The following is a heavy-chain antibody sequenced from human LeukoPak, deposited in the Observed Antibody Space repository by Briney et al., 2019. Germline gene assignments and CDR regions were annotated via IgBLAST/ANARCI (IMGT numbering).Heavy chain of an antibody. CDR3: ASQHTGIAVD. Sequence: PGGSLRLSCLASGFTFSNSWMTWVRQAPGRGLEWVANIKEDGSDKQYVDSVRGRFTISRDNAKNSLYLQMNSLRAEDTAVYYCASQHTGIAVDWGQGALVTVSS. J-gene: IGHJ4*02. CDR1: GFTFSNSW. V-gene: IGHV3-7*01. D-gene: IGHD6-19*01. CDR2: IKEDGSDK.